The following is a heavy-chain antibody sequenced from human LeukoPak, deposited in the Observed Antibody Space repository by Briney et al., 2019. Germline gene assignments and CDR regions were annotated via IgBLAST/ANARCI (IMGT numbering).Heavy chain of an antibody. CDR2: ISAYNGNT. V-gene: IGHV1-18*04. J-gene: IGHJ6*02. D-gene: IGHD4-17*01. Sequence: GASVKVSCKASGYTFTGHYIHWVRQAPGHGLEWMGWISAYNGNTNYAQKLQGRVTMTTDTSTSTAYMELRSLRSDDTAVYYCARDSPDDYGDYGYGGYYYYGMDVWGQGTTVTVSS. CDR1: GYTFTGHY. CDR3: ARDSPDDYGDYGYGGYYYYGMDV.